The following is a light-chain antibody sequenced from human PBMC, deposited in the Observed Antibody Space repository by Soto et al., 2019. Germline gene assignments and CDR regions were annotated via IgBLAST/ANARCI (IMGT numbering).Light chain of an antibody. V-gene: IGKV1-5*01. CDR1: QSVSSW. Sequence: GDRDTITYRASQSVSSWLAWYQQKPGKAPKLLIYDASSLESGVPTRFSGSGSGTKFTLTISSLQPDDFATYYCQQYNSYSASFGQGTKVDIK. CDR3: QQYNSYSAS. J-gene: IGKJ1*01. CDR2: DAS.